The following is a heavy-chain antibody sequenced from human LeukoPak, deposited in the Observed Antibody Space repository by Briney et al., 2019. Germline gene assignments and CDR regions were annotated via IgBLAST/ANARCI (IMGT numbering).Heavy chain of an antibody. D-gene: IGHD2-2*01. Sequence: ASVKVSCKASGYTFTGYYMHWVRQAPGQGLEWMGWINPNSGGTNYAQKFQGRVTMTRDTSISTAYMELSRLRSDDTAVYYCASISSTSSFNWFDPWGQGTLVTVSS. CDR3: ASISSTSSFNWFDP. CDR2: INPNSGGT. J-gene: IGHJ5*02. CDR1: GYTFTGYY. V-gene: IGHV1-2*02.